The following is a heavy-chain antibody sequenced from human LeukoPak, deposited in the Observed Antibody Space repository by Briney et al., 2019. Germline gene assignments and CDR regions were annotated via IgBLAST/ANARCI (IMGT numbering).Heavy chain of an antibody. CDR3: ARDRGSLFYAFDI. CDR1: GGSISSYY. Sequence: SETLSLTCTVSGGSISSYYWSWIRQPPGKGLEWIGYIYYSGSTNYNPSLKSRVTISVDTSKNQFSLKLSSVTAADTAVYYCARDRGSLFYAFDIWGQGRMVTVSS. J-gene: IGHJ3*02. CDR2: IYYSGST. D-gene: IGHD3-10*01. V-gene: IGHV4-59*01.